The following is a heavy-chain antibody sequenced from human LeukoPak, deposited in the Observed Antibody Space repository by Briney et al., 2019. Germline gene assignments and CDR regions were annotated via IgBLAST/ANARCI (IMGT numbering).Heavy chain of an antibody. CDR2: INHSGST. J-gene: IGHJ4*02. CDR3: ARDSSSWYSSVY. D-gene: IGHD6-13*01. V-gene: IGHV4-34*01. Sequence: PSETLSLTCAVYGGSFSGYYWSWIRQPPGKGLEWIGEINHSGSTNYNPSLKSRVTISVDTSKNQFSLKLSSVTAADTAVYYCARDSSSWYSSVYWGQGTLVTASS. CDR1: GGSFSGYY.